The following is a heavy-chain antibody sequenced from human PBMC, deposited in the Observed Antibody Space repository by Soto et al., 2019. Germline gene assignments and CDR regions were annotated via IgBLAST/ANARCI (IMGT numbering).Heavy chain of an antibody. CDR1: VGSISSSSYY. V-gene: IGHV4-39*01. CDR2: IYYSGST. D-gene: IGHD3-22*01. CDR3: ARHRDDSSGYPAEYFQH. J-gene: IGHJ1*01. Sequence: PSETLSLTCTVSVGSISSSSYYWGWIRQPPGKGLEWIGSIYYSGSTYYNPSLKSRVTISVDTSKNQFSLKLSSVTAADTAVYYCARHRDDSSGYPAEYFQHWGQGTLVTVSS.